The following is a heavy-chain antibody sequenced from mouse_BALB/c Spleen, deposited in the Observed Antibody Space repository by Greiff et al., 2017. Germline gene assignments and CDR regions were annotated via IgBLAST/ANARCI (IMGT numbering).Heavy chain of an antibody. V-gene: IGHV5-4*02. D-gene: IGHD3-3*01. CDR3: AREGTGEVGYFDY. Sequence: DVQLVESGGGLVKPGGSLKLSCAASGFTFSDYYMYWVRQTPEKRLEWVATISDGGSYTYYPDSVKGRFTISRDNAKNNLYLQMSSLKSEDTAMYYCAREGTGEVGYFDYWGQGTTLTVSS. CDR1: GFTFSDYY. CDR2: ISDGGSYT. J-gene: IGHJ2*01.